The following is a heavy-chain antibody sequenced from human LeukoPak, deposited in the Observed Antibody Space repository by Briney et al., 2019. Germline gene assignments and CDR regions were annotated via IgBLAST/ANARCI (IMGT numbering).Heavy chain of an antibody. CDR1: GFMFSSYW. CDR2: IKQAGSEN. D-gene: IGHD4-17*01. CDR3: ARDRYGDYAIDY. J-gene: IGHJ4*02. V-gene: IGHV3-7*01. Sequence: GGSLRLSCAASGFMFSSYWMTWVRQAPGKGLEWVANIKQAGSENSYVDSVKGRFTISRDNAKNSLSLQINSLRVEDTAVYYCARDRYGDYAIDYWGQGTLVTVSS.